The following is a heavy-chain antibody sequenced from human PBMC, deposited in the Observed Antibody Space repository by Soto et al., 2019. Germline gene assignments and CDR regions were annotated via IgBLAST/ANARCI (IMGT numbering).Heavy chain of an antibody. V-gene: IGHV1-2*04. CDR1: GYTFTGYY. CDR2: INPNSGGT. D-gene: IGHD3-3*01. J-gene: IGHJ5*02. CDR3: ARGETSYYDFWSGYYFYWFDP. Sequence: ASVKVSCKASGYTFTGYYMHWVRQAPGQGLEWMGWINPNSGGTNYAQKFQGWVTMTRDTSISTAYMELSRLRSDDTAVYYCARGETSYYDFWSGYYFYWFDPWGQGTLVPVPS.